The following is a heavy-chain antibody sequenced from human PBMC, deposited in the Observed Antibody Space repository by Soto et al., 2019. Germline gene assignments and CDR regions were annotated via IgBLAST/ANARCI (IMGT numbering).Heavy chain of an antibody. CDR2: ISYDGSNK. CDR3: AREKAGYDYVWGRTNYYGMDV. D-gene: IGHD3-16*01. J-gene: IGHJ6*02. CDR1: GFTFSSYA. Sequence: GGSLRLSCAPSGFTFSSYAMHWVRQAPGKGLEWVAVISYDGSNKYYADSVKGRFTISRDNSKNTLYLQMNSLRAEDTAVYYCAREKAGYDYVWGRTNYYGMDVWGQGTTVTVSS. V-gene: IGHV3-30-3*01.